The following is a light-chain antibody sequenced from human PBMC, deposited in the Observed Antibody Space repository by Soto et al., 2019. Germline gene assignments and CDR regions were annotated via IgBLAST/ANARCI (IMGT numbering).Light chain of an antibody. CDR2: DAS. J-gene: IGKJ1*01. Sequence: EIVLTQSPATLSLSPGQRATLSCRASQSARSYLAWYQQRPGQAPRLLIYDASNRTTGIPARFSGSGSGTDFTPTISSLEPEDFALSYCQQRATWPWTVGQGTKVEIK. CDR3: QQRATWPWT. CDR1: QSARSY. V-gene: IGKV3-11*01.